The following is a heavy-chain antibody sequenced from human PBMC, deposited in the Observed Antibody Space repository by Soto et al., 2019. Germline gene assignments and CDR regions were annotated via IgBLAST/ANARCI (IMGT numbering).Heavy chain of an antibody. J-gene: IGHJ2*01. Sequence: SETLSLTCTVSGGSINSGGYYWSWIRQHPGKGLEWIGYIYYSGSTYYNPSLKSRVTISIDTSKNQFSLKLSSVTAADTAVYYCARAPPFAVAGIPGILARTWYFDLWGRGTLVTVSS. CDR3: ARAPPFAVAGIPGILARTWYFDL. V-gene: IGHV4-31*03. CDR2: IYYSGST. CDR1: GGSINSGGYY. D-gene: IGHD6-19*01.